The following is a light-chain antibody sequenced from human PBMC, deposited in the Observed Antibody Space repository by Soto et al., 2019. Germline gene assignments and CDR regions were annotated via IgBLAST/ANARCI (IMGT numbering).Light chain of an antibody. Sequence: QSVLTQPPSVSGAPGQRVTISCTGSSSNIGAGYDVHWYKQLPGTAPKLLIYGNINRPSGVPDRFSGSKSGTSASLAITGLQPEDEADYYCQSYDSSLSGLFGGGTKVTVL. CDR2: GNI. CDR3: QSYDSSLSGL. V-gene: IGLV1-40*01. J-gene: IGLJ2*01. CDR1: SSNIGAGYD.